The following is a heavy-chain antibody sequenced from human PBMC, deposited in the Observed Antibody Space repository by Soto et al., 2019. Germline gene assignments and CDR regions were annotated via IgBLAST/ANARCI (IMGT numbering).Heavy chain of an antibody. CDR3: ARAPGDYFDY. J-gene: IGHJ4*02. V-gene: IGHV4-31*03. CDR1: GASMSSGGYY. CDR2: IYYSGST. Sequence: SETLSLTCTVSGASMSSGGYYWTWIRQSPGKGLEWIGYIYYSGSTYYNPSLKSRVTISVDTSKNQFSLKLSSVTAADTAVYYCARAPGDYFDYWGQGTLVTVSS.